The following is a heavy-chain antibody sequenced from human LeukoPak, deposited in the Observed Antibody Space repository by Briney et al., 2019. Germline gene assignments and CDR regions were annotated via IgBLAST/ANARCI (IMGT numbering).Heavy chain of an antibody. Sequence: ESGPALVKPTQTLTPTCTFSGSSLSTSGMCVSWIRQPPGKALEWLARIDWDDDKYYSTSLRTRVSISKDTSKEQVVLTMTNMDPGDTATYYCARLIAASSYFDYWGQGMLVTVSS. CDR1: GSSLSTSGMC. CDR3: ARLIAASSYFDY. V-gene: IGHV2-70*11. D-gene: IGHD6-13*01. J-gene: IGHJ4*02. CDR2: IDWDDDK.